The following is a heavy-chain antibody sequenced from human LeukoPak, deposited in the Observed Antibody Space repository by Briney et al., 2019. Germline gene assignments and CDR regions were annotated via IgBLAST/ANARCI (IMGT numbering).Heavy chain of an antibody. V-gene: IGHV5-51*01. CDR1: GYSFTSYW. Sequence: GESLKISCKGSGYSFTSYWIGWVRQMPGKGLEWMGIIYPGDSDTRYSPSFQGQVTISADKSISTAYLQWSSLKASDTAMYYCARLALGGVYYYYYYMDVWGKGTTVTVSS. CDR3: ARLALGGVYYYYYYMDV. J-gene: IGHJ6*03. D-gene: IGHD3-16*01. CDR2: IYPGDSDT.